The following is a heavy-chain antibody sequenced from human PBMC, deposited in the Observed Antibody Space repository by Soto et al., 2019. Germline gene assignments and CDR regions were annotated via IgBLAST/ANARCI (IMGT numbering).Heavy chain of an antibody. CDR1: GFTFDDYA. D-gene: IGHD3-10*01. Sequence: EVQLVESGGGLVQPGRSLRLSCAASGFTFDDYAMHWVRQAPGKGLEWVSGISWNSGSIGYADSVKGRFTISRDNAKNALYLQMNSLRAEDTALYYCAKDFTYYYGSGSPGGGHFDYWGQGTLVTVSS. CDR2: ISWNSGSI. CDR3: AKDFTYYYGSGSPGGGHFDY. V-gene: IGHV3-9*01. J-gene: IGHJ4*02.